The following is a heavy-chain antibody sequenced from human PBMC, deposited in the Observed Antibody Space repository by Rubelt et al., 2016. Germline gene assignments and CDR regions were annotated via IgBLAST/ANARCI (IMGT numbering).Heavy chain of an antibody. CDR2: IIHSGNT. CDR1: DASFSSYY. CDR3: ARRMTTIRYFDS. V-gene: IGHV4-34*12. Sequence: QVHLNQWGVGLLKPSETLSLTCDVYDASFSSYYLTWIRQSPGEGLEWIGEIIHSGNTSYNPSLKSRIDISTHPSENQFFLRWRSVTAADTAVYYCARRMTTIRYFDSGGRGIPVTVSS. D-gene: IGHD5-24*01. J-gene: IGHJ4*02.